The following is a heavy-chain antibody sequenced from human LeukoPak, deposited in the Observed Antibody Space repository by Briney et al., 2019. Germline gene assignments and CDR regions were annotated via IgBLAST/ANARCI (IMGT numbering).Heavy chain of an antibody. CDR3: ARGNIQLWTRNSYYFDY. CDR1: GFTFSSYN. V-gene: IGHV3-21*01. CDR2: ITSSSTYI. J-gene: IGHJ4*02. D-gene: IGHD5-18*01. Sequence: PGGSLRLSCAASGFTFSSYNMNWVRQAPGKGLEWVSSITSSSTYIYYADSVKGRFTISRDNARNSLYLQMNSLRAEDTAVYYCARGNIQLWTRNSYYFDYWGQGTLVTVSS.